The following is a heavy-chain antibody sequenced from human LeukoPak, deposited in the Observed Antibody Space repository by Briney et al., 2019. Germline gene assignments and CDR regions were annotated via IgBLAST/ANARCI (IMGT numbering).Heavy chain of an antibody. J-gene: IGHJ4*02. CDR3: ARGNSGSYGFDY. CDR2: INHSGST. Sequence: PSETLSLTCAVYGGSFSGYYWSWIRQPPGKGLEWIGEINHSGSTNYNPSLKSRVTISVDTSKNQFSLKLSSVTAADTAVYYCARGNSGSYGFDYWGQRTLVTVSS. CDR1: GGSFSGYY. V-gene: IGHV4-34*01. D-gene: IGHD1-26*01.